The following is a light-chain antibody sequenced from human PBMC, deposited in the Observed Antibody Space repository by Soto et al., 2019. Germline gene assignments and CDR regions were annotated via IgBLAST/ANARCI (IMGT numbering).Light chain of an antibody. CDR1: SSDVGGYNY. Sequence: QSALTQPASVSGSPGQSITISCTGTSSDVGGYNYVSWYQQHPGKAPKLMIYDVNNRPSGVSDRFSGSKSGNTASLTISGLQAEDEASYYCSSYTSSSTRVVFGTGTKLTVL. V-gene: IGLV2-14*01. CDR3: SSYTSSSTRVV. J-gene: IGLJ1*01. CDR2: DVN.